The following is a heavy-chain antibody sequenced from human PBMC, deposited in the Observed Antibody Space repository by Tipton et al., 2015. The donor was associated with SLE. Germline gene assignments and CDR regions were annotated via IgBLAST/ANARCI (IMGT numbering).Heavy chain of an antibody. Sequence: SLRLSCAASGFTFSSYGMHWVRQAPGKGLEWVANIKQDGSEKYYVDSVKGRFTISRDNSKNTLYLQMNSLRAEDTAVYYCAKEKVIAAAGVYYYYGMDVWGQGTTVTVSS. V-gene: IGHV3-7*01. CDR2: IKQDGSEK. CDR3: AKEKVIAAAGVYYYYGMDV. J-gene: IGHJ6*02. D-gene: IGHD6-13*01. CDR1: GFTFSSYG.